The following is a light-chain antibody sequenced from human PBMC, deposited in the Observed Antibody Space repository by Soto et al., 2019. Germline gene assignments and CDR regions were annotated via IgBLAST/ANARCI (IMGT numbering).Light chain of an antibody. V-gene: IGLV1-47*01. CDR3: AAWDDSLSGVV. CDR2: RNN. J-gene: IGLJ2*01. Sequence: QPVLTQPPSASGTPGQRVTISCSGSTSNIGCNTVSWYHQLPGTAPKLLIYRNNQRPSGVPDRFSGSKSGTSASLAISGLRSEDEADYYCAAWDDSLSGVVFGGGTKLTVL. CDR1: TSNIGCNT.